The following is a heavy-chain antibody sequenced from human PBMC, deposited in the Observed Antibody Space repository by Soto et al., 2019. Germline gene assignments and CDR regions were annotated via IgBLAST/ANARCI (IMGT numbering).Heavy chain of an antibody. V-gene: IGHV1-69*01. Sequence: QVQLVQSGAEVKKPGSSVKVSCKASGDTFSSYAISWVRQAPGQGLEWMGGIIPIFGTANYAQKFQGRVTSTADESTSTAYVELSSLRSEDTAVYYCARDGSGYRSRASPMDVWGQGTTVTVSS. CDR1: GDTFSSYA. CDR2: IIPIFGTA. J-gene: IGHJ6*02. D-gene: IGHD3-22*01. CDR3: ARDGSGYRSRASPMDV.